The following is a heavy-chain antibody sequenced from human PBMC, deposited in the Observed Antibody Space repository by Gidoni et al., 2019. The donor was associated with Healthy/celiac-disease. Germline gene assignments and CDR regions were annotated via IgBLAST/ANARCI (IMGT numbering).Heavy chain of an antibody. D-gene: IGHD2-2*01. J-gene: IGHJ3*02. CDR3: ARDRDIVVVPAAMRSAFVI. Sequence: QVQLVESGGGVVQPGRSLRLSCAASGFTFSRYGMQWVRQAPGKGLEWVAVIWYDGSNKYYADSVKGRFTISRDNSKNTLYLQMNSLRAEDTAVYYCARDRDIVVVPAAMRSAFVIWGQGTMVTVSS. V-gene: IGHV3-33*01. CDR2: IWYDGSNK. CDR1: GFTFSRYG.